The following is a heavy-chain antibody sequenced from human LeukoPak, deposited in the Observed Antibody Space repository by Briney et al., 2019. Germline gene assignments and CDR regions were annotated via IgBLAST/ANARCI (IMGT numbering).Heavy chain of an antibody. CDR3: ARVYYYDSSGYLV. Sequence: SETLSLTCTVPGGSISNYYWSWIRQPPGKGPEWIGYIYYSGNTNYNPSRKSRVTISVDPSKNQFSMKLSSVTGADAAVYYCARVYYYDSSGYLVWGQGTLVTVCS. CDR2: IYYSGNT. J-gene: IGHJ4*02. CDR1: GGSISNYY. D-gene: IGHD3-22*01. V-gene: IGHV4-59*08.